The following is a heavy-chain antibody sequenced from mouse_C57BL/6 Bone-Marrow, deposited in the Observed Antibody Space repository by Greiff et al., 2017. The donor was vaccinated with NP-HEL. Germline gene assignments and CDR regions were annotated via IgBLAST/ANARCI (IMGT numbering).Heavy chain of an antibody. V-gene: IGHV1-18*01. Sequence: EVQVVESGPELVKPGASVKIPCKASGYTFTDYNMDWVKQSHGKSLEWIGDINPNNGGTIYNQKFKGKATLTVDKSSSTAYMELRSLTSEDTAVYYCARSPLDYGSSQYYFDYWGQGTTLTVSS. J-gene: IGHJ2*01. D-gene: IGHD1-1*01. CDR2: INPNNGGT. CDR3: ARSPLDYGSSQYYFDY. CDR1: GYTFTDYN.